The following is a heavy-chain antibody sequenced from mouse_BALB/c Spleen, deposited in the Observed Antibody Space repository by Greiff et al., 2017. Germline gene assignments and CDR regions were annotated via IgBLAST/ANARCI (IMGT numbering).Heavy chain of an antibody. D-gene: IGHD1-1*01. CDR1: GFSLTSYG. CDR2: IWAGGST. V-gene: IGHV2-9*02. J-gene: IGHJ3*01. CDR3: AREYYGSSYWFAY. Sequence: VKLVESGPGLVAPSQSLSITCTVSGFSLTSYGVHWVRQPPGKGLEWLGVIWAGGSTNYNSALMSRLSISKDNSKSQVFLKMNSLQTDDTAMYYCAREYYGSSYWFAYWGQGTLVTVSA.